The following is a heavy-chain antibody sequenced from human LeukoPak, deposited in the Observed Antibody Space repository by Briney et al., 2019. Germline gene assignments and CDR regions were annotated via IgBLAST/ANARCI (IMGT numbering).Heavy chain of an antibody. CDR3: AKEDVEWLQTFDY. D-gene: IGHD3-3*01. V-gene: IGHV3-23*01. J-gene: IGHJ4*02. Sequence: GGTLRLSCAASGFTFSSYAMNWVRQAPGKGLEWVSTIGGSSGSTYYADSVKGRFTISRDNSKNTLYLQMNSLRDEDTAVYYCAKEDVEWLQTFDYWGQGTLVTVSS. CDR2: IGGSSGST. CDR1: GFTFSSYA.